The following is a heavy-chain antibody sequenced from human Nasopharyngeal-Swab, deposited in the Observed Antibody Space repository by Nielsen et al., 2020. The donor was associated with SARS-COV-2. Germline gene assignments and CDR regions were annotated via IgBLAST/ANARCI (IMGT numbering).Heavy chain of an antibody. Sequence: WVRQAPGQGLGWMGGINPNFGTTNYAHKFQDRAKITADQSTRTAYMELSSLRSDDTAVYYCARDTIFGLALYYYYGLGVWGQGTTVTVSS. V-gene: IGHV1-69*01. D-gene: IGHD3-3*01. CDR3: ARDTIFGLALYYYYGLGV. CDR2: INPNFGTT. J-gene: IGHJ6*02.